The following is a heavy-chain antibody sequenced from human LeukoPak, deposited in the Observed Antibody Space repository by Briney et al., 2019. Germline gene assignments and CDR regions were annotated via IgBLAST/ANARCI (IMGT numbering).Heavy chain of an antibody. CDR1: GFTFSSYS. J-gene: IGHJ4*02. CDR2: ISYDGSNK. Sequence: GGSLRLSCAASGFTFSSYSMNWVRQAPGKGLEWVAVISYDGSNKYYADSVKGRFTISRDNSKNTLYLQMNSLRAEDTAVYYCARGVPQAYCGGDCYSYFGYWGQGTLVTVSS. CDR3: ARGVPQAYCGGDCYSYFGY. D-gene: IGHD2-21*02. V-gene: IGHV3-30*03.